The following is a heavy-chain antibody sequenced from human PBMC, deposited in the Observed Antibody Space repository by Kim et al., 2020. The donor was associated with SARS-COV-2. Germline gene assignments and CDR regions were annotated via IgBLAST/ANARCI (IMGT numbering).Heavy chain of an antibody. CDR3: ARRYYDSRGYYYFDS. V-gene: IGHV3-74*01. D-gene: IGHD3-22*01. Sequence: DSVNGRFTISRDNAKNTLYLQLNRLRAEDTAIYSCARRYYDSRGYYYFDSWGQGTLVTVSS. J-gene: IGHJ4*02.